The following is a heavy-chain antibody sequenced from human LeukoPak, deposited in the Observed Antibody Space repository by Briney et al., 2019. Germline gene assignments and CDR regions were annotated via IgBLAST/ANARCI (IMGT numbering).Heavy chain of an antibody. J-gene: IGHJ4*02. CDR2: ISRDSSYI. V-gene: IGHV3-21*01. D-gene: IGHD2-2*01. CDR1: GFTFSSSW. Sequence: GGSLRLSCAASGFTFSSSWMHWVRQAPGKGLEWVSSISRDSSYIYYADSVKGRFTIARDNAKNSLYLQMNSLTAEDTAVYYCARLHCSTTSCYGKYYFDYWGQGTLVTVSS. CDR3: ARLHCSTTSCYGKYYFDY.